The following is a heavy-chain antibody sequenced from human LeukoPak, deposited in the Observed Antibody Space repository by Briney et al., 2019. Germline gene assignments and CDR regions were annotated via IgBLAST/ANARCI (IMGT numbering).Heavy chain of an antibody. CDR3: ARGAHYHDSSEGYDY. CDR2: INPNSGGT. J-gene: IGHJ4*02. D-gene: IGHD3-22*01. V-gene: IGHV1-2*02. CDR1: GYTFTGYY. Sequence: ASVTVSYKPSGYTFTGYYMHWVRQAPGQGLEWMGWINPNSGGTNYAQKFQGRVTMTRDTSISTAYMELSRLRSDDTAVYYCARGAHYHDSSEGYDYWGQGTLVTVSS.